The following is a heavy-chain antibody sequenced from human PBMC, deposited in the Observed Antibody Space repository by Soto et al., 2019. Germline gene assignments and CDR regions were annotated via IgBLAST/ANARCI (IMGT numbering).Heavy chain of an antibody. Sequence: QVQLVESGGGVVQPGRSLRLSCAASGFTFSSYAMHWVRQAPGKGLEWVAVISYDGSNKYYADSVKGRFTISRDNSKNTLYLQMNSLRAEDTAVYYCARGEAYCGGDCYPNWFDPWGQGTLVTVSS. V-gene: IGHV3-30-3*01. CDR3: ARGEAYCGGDCYPNWFDP. CDR2: ISYDGSNK. J-gene: IGHJ5*02. CDR1: GFTFSSYA. D-gene: IGHD2-21*02.